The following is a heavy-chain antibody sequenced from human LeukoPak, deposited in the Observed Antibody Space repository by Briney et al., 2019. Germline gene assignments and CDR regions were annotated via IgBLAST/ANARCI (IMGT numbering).Heavy chain of an antibody. CDR2: IKQDGSEK. J-gene: IGHJ3*02. CDR3: ARAGPRMRSSGYILDAFDI. V-gene: IGHV3-7*01. D-gene: IGHD3-22*01. CDR1: GFTFSSYW. Sequence: GGSLRLSCAASGFTFSSYWMSWVRQAPGKGLEWVANIKQDGSEKYYVDSVKGRFAISRDNAKNSLYLQMNSLRAEDTAVYYCARAGPRMRSSGYILDAFDIWGQGTMVTVSS.